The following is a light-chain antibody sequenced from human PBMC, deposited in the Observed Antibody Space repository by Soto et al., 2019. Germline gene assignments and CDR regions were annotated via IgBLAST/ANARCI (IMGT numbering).Light chain of an antibody. CDR3: QQYGSSPPYT. Sequence: EIVLTQSPGTLSLSPGERATLSCRASQSVSSSYLAWYQQKPGQAPGLLIYGACRRATGIPDRFSGSGSGIDFTLTISRLEPEDFAVYYCQQYGSSPPYTFGQGTKLEIQ. J-gene: IGKJ2*01. CDR1: QSVSSSY. CDR2: GAC. V-gene: IGKV3-20*01.